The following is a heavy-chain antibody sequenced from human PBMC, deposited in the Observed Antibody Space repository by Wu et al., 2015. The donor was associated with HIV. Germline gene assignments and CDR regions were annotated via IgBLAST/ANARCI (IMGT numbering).Heavy chain of an antibody. D-gene: IGHD2-21*02. J-gene: IGHJ6*03. Sequence: QVQLRQSGAEVKKPGASVRVSCKASGYTFTSYFLHFVRQAPGQGPEWMGITNPTYWGRHTSHQKFQARVTLTSDTSTSTVHMTLSGLTSDDTAVYFCARDLGDDFAIRGYYWYMDVWGRGTAITVSS. CDR1: GYTFTSYF. CDR3: ARDLGDDFAIRGYYWYMDV. V-gene: IGHV1-46*01. CDR2: TNPTYWGR.